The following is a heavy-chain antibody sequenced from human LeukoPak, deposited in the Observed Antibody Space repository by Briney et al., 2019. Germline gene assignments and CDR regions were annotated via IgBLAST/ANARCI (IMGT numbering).Heavy chain of an antibody. CDR1: GFTFSIYA. Sequence: RGSLRLSCAASGFTFSIYALIWVRQGPVKGLGWVSAIRGSGLTTFYADSVKGRFTISRDNSKNTLYLQMNSLRAEDTAVYYCARDPNGDYIGAFDFWGQGTKVTVSS. V-gene: IGHV3-23*01. CDR3: ARDPNGDYIGAFDF. CDR2: IRGSGLTT. D-gene: IGHD4-17*01. J-gene: IGHJ3*01.